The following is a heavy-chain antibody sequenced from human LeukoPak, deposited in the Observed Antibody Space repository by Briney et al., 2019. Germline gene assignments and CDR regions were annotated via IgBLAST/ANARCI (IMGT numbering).Heavy chain of an antibody. CDR2: IYTGGST. CDR3: ARSRVGATTGNWFDP. CDR1: GGSFSGYY. V-gene: IGHV4-59*10. Sequence: SETLSLTCAVYGGSFSGYYWSWIRQPAGKGLEWIGRIYTGGSTNYNPSLKSRVTMSVDTSKNQFSLKLSSVTAADTAVYYCARSRVGATTGNWFDPWGQGTLVTVSS. J-gene: IGHJ5*02. D-gene: IGHD1-26*01.